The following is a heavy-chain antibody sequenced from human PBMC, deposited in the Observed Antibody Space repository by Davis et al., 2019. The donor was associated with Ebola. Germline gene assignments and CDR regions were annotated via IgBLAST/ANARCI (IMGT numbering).Heavy chain of an antibody. Sequence: PGGSLRLSCAASGFMFGDNTMHWVRHVPGKGLEWVSLISWGGGVIEYADSVKGRFTISRDNTKRSLYLQMNSLTTEDSALYYCARDFYDSSGFLEDWGQGTLVTVSS. CDR2: ISWGGGVI. D-gene: IGHD3-22*01. V-gene: IGHV3-43*01. CDR1: GFMFGDNT. J-gene: IGHJ4*02. CDR3: ARDFYDSSGFLED.